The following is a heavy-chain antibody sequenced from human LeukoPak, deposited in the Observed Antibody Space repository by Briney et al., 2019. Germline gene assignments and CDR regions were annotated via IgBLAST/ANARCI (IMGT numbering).Heavy chain of an antibody. Sequence: GGSLRLSCAASRFNFNSFVMGWVRQPPGKGLEWVSYISSSSSTIYYADSVKGRFTISRDNAKNSLYLQMNSLRAEDTAVYYCARVGRQLALDYWGQGTLVTVSS. V-gene: IGHV3-48*04. CDR3: ARVGRQLALDY. D-gene: IGHD6-13*01. CDR1: RFNFNSFV. J-gene: IGHJ4*02. CDR2: ISSSSSTI.